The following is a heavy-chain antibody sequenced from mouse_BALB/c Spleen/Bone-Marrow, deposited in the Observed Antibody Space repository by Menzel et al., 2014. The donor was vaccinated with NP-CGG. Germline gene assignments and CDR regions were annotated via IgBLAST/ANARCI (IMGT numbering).Heavy chain of an antibody. CDR1: GFSLTSYG. V-gene: IGHV2-2*02. CDR2: IWSGGST. CDR3: ASPYYGNYVYAMDY. J-gene: IGHJ4*01. Sequence: QVQLQQSGPGLVQPSQSLSIPCTVSGFSLTSYGVHWVRQSPGKGLEWLGVIWSGGSTDYNAAFISRLSISKDNSKSQVFFKMNSLQANDTAIYYCASPYYGNYVYAMDYWGQGTSVTVSS. D-gene: IGHD2-10*01.